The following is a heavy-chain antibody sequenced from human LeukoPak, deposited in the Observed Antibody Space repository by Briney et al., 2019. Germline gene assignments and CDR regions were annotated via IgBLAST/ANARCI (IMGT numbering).Heavy chain of an antibody. D-gene: IGHD2-15*01. Sequence: GESLKISCTYTFTSHWIGWVRQMPGKGLEWMGIIFPGDSDTAYSPSFRGQVTISADQSINTAYLQWNSLKTSDTAIYYCVRLSGRSNFDSWGQGTRVTVSS. V-gene: IGHV5-51*01. CDR1: YTFTSHW. CDR2: IFPGDSDT. J-gene: IGHJ4*02. CDR3: VRLSGRSNFDS.